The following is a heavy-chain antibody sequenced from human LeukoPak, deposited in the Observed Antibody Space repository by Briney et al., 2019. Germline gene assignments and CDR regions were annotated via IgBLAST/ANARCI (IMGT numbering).Heavy chain of an antibody. CDR2: VHQTGSP. CDR3: AMLRLGELSLLANAYDI. J-gene: IGHJ3*02. D-gene: IGHD3-16*02. Sequence: PSETLSLTCDVSGSSVNSDQYWGWMRHSPGAGLEWIGSVHQTGSPYYNPSLGSRVSLSIDSTKNSFSLRLTSVTAADTAVYYCAMLRLGELSLLANAYDIWGQGTMVFVSS. CDR1: GSSVNSDQY. V-gene: IGHV4-38-2*01.